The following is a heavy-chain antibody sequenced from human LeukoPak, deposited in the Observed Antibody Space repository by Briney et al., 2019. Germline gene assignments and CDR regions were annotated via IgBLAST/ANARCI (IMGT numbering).Heavy chain of an antibody. CDR1: GFTFSGYA. D-gene: IGHD3-22*01. V-gene: IGHV3-23*01. CDR3: ANCYYDSSGYYYPAFDI. CDR2: ISGSGGST. J-gene: IGHJ3*02. Sequence: GGSLRLSCAASGFTFSGYAMSWVRQAPGKGLEWVSAISGSGGSTYYADSVKGRFTISRDNSKNTLYLQINSLRAEDTAVYYCANCYYDSSGYYYPAFDIWGQGTMVTVSS.